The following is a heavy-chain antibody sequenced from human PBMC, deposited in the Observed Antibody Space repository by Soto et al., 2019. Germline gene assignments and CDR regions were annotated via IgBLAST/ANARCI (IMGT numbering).Heavy chain of an antibody. CDR3: AKDYLWTGFDP. J-gene: IGHJ5*02. CDR1: NGSISTYY. CDR2: VYYSGTT. D-gene: IGHD2-21*01. V-gene: IGHV4-59*01. Sequence: SETLSLTCTVSNGSISTYYWSWVRQAPRKGLEWIGYVYYSGTTNYNPSLKSRVTISVDTSKNQFSLKLKSVTAADTAVYYCAKDYLWTGFDPWGQGILVTVSS.